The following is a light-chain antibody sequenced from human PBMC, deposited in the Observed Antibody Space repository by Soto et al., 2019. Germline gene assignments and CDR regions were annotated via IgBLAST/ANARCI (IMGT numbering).Light chain of an antibody. CDR3: QQRTYCPVT. CDR2: DAS. Sequence: EIVLTQSPATLSLSPGEKATLSCRASQSVSSYLVWYQQKPGQATRVLISDASNRATGIPARFSGSGSGTVSTLTIRSLEHDYVAVYYCQQRTYCPVTFGGGTKVEIK. CDR1: QSVSSY. V-gene: IGKV3-11*01. J-gene: IGKJ4*01.